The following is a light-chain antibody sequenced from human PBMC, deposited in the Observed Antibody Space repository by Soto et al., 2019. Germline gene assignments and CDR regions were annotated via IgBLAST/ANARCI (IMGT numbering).Light chain of an antibody. V-gene: IGKV1-33*01. CDR3: QQYDTLPLT. CDR1: QDITNY. Sequence: DIQMTQSPSSLSASVGDRVTIICQASQDITNYLNWYRQKPGKAPNLLIHDSSNLEIGVPSRFSGSGTGTYFSFTISSLQPEDIATYYCQQYDTLPLTFGQGTRLEIK. CDR2: DSS. J-gene: IGKJ5*01.